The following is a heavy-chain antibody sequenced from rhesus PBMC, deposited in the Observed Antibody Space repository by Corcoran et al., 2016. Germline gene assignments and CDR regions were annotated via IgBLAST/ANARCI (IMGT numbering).Heavy chain of an antibody. Sequence: GFTFSSYAMQWVRQAPGKGLEWISAVNSGGDRPHHADTVKGRYTISRDYSKNTLSLQRNSLRAEETAVYYCAKTGSGWYLGYGLDSWGQGVVVTVFS. D-gene: IGHD6-31*01. V-gene: IGHV3-103*01. CDR2: VNSGGDRP. CDR3: AKTGSGWYLGYGLDS. J-gene: IGHJ6*01. CDR1: GFTFSSYA.